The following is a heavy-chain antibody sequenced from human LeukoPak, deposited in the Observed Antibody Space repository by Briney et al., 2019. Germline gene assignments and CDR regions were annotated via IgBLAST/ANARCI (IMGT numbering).Heavy chain of an antibody. D-gene: IGHD6-6*01. CDR2: INPNSGDT. CDR3: ATVWSTTSSGYNWFDP. V-gene: IGHV1-2*02. J-gene: IGHJ5*02. Sequence: ASVKVSCKASGYTFSAYYMYWVRQAPGQGLEWMGWINPNSGDTNYAQKFQGRVTMTRDTSITTAYMELSGLRSDDTAVYYCATVWSTTSSGYNWFDPWGRGTLVTVSS. CDR1: GYTFSAYY.